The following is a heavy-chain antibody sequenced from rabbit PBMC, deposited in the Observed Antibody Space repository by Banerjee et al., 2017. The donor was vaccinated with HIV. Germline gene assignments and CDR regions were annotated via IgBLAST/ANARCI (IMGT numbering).Heavy chain of an antibody. Sequence: GSSFSGSYWIWWVRQAPGKGLEYIGDVSTGGRTVYATWAKGRFTVSKTSSTTVTLQMTSVTPADTATYFCARDLAGVIGWNFNLWGPGTLVTVS. J-gene: IGHJ4*01. CDR2: VSTGGRT. V-gene: IGHV1S45*01. CDR3: ARDLAGVIGWNFNL. CDR1: GSSFSGSYW. D-gene: IGHD4-1*01.